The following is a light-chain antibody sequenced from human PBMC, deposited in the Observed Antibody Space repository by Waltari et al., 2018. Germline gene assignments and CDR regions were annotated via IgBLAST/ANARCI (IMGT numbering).Light chain of an antibody. CDR1: SSDVGGYNY. V-gene: IGLV2-14*03. CDR2: DVS. J-gene: IGLJ2*01. CDR3: SSYTSSSTRV. Sequence: QSALTQPASVSGSPGQSITISCTGNSSDVGGYNYVSWYQQHPGKAPKLMIYDVSNRPSGVSNRFSGSKSGNTASLTISGLQAEDEGDYYCSSYTSSSTRVFGGGTKLTVL.